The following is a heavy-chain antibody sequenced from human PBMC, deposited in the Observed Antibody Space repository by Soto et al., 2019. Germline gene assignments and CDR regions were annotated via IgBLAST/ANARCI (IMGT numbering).Heavy chain of an antibody. CDR2: ISRSGST. J-gene: IGHJ5*02. CDR3: ARAVAPYLGTWFDP. Sequence: SETLSLTCTVSGGSITSGNSYSWSWIRQPPGKGLEWIGSISRSGSTSYNPSLKGRVTMSVDKSKSQFSLKLSSVTAADTAVYYCARAVAPYLGTWFDPWGQGTLVTVSS. CDR1: GGSITSGNSYS. V-gene: IGHV4-30-2*01. D-gene: IGHD3-16*01.